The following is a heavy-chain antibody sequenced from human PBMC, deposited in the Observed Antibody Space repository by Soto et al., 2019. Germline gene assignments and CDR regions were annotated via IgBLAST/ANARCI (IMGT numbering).Heavy chain of an antibody. CDR2: VYYTGST. Sequence: XESLSIXWMVKCGSSSGCYWSWIRQSPGKGLEWLGYVYYTGSTNYSPSLRSRVSISVDTSKNEFSLRLSSVTAADTAVYFCARSVAVPGAHIDYWGHGTQVTVSS. CDR3: ARSVAVPGAHIDY. J-gene: IGHJ4*01. V-gene: IGHV4-59*01. CDR1: CGSSSGCY. D-gene: IGHD6-19*01.